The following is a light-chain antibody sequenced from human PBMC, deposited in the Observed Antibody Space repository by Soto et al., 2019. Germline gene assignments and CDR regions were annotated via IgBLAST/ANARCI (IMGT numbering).Light chain of an antibody. Sequence: EIVMTQSPATLSVSPGERATLSCRASQSISSNLAWYQQKPGHAPRLLIYGASTTATGIPATFSGSGSGTEFTLTISSLQSEDFAVYYCQQYNNWPFTFGPGTKVDIK. V-gene: IGKV3-15*01. CDR1: QSISSN. CDR2: GAS. J-gene: IGKJ3*01. CDR3: QQYNNWPFT.